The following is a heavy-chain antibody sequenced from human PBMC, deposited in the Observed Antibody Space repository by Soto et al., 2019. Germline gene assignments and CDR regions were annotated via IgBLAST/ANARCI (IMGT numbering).Heavy chain of an antibody. V-gene: IGHV4-30-4*01. Sequence: QVQLQESGPGLVKPSQTLSLTCTVSGGSISSGDYYWSWIRQPPGKGLEWIGYIYYSGSTYYNPSLKSRVTISVDTSKNQFSLKLSSVTAADTAVYYCARASLNCSGGSCLYYYGMDVWGQGTTVTVSS. CDR2: IYYSGST. D-gene: IGHD2-15*01. CDR3: ARASLNCSGGSCLYYYGMDV. CDR1: GGSISSGDYY. J-gene: IGHJ6*02.